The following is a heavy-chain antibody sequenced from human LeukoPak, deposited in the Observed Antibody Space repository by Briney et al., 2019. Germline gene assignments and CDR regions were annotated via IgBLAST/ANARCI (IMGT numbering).Heavy chain of an antibody. J-gene: IGHJ4*02. V-gene: IGHV3-30-3*01. Sequence: PGTSLRLSCVVSGFTFSRYAMHWVRQAPGKGLEWVAVISSDGSKKADSVKGRFTISRDNSENTLYLQMTSLSAEDTAVYYCARDSSDYWGQGTLVTVSS. CDR3: ARDSSDY. CDR1: GFTFSRYA. CDR2: ISSDGSKK.